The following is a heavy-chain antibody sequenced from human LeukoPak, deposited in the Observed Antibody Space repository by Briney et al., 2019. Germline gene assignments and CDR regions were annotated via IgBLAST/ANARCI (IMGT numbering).Heavy chain of an antibody. CDR1: GGSISSYY. Sequence: PSETLSLTCTVSGGSISSYYWSWIRQPPGKGLEWIGYIYYSGSTNYNPSLKSRVTISVDTSKNQYSLKLSSVTAADTAVYYCARGGGNSFLLVYAFDIWGQGTMVTVSS. J-gene: IGHJ3*02. CDR3: ARGGGNSFLLVYAFDI. V-gene: IGHV4-59*01. D-gene: IGHD4-23*01. CDR2: IYYSGST.